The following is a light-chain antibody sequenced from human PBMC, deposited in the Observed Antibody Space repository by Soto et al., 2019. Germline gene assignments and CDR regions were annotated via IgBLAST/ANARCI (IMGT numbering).Light chain of an antibody. CDR1: QSISSN. CDR2: GAA. V-gene: IGKV3-15*01. J-gene: IGKJ4*01. Sequence: EIVMTQSPATLSVSPGERATLSCRANQSISSNLAWYQQKPGQAPRLLIYGAATRATGIPARLSGSGSGTDFTLTINSLQSEDFAVYYCQMYNNWVGTFGGGTRWIS. CDR3: QMYNNWVGT.